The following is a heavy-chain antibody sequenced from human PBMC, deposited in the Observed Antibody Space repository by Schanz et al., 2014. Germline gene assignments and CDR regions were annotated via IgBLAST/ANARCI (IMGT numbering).Heavy chain of an antibody. CDR1: GFIVRSNY. CDR3: AKDAENTAMITDYFDY. CDR2: INTGVNT. D-gene: IGHD5-18*01. Sequence: EVQLVESGGGLVQPGGSLRLSCAVSGFIVRSNYMTWVRQAPGKGLEWVSAINTGVNTYYADSVRGRFTISRDNSKTTVYLQRNSLRAEDTAVYYGAKDAENTAMITDYFDYWGQGTLVTVSS. J-gene: IGHJ4*02. V-gene: IGHV3-66*01.